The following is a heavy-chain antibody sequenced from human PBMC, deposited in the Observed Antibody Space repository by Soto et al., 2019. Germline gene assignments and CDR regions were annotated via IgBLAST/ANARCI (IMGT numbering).Heavy chain of an antibody. Sequence: SETLSLTCTVSGGSISRSSYYWGWIRQPPGKGLEWIGSIYYSGSTYYNPSLKSRVTISVDTSKNQFSLKLSSVTAADTAVYYCARHFDYDTHGDFFDYWGQGILVTVS. J-gene: IGHJ4*02. CDR3: ARHFDYDTHGDFFDY. D-gene: IGHD4-17*01. CDR2: IYYSGST. CDR1: GGSISRSSYY. V-gene: IGHV4-39*01.